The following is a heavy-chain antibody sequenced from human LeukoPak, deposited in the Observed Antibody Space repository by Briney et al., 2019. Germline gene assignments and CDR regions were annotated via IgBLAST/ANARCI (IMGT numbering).Heavy chain of an antibody. CDR2: ISYDGSNK. J-gene: IGHJ3*02. V-gene: IGHV3-30*18. D-gene: IGHD5-24*01. CDR3: AKGRDGYNNGDAFDI. Sequence: GRSLRLSCAASGFTFSSYDMHWVRQAPGKGLEWVAVISYDGSNKYYADSVKGRFTISRDNSKNTLYLQMNSLRAEDTAVYYCAKGRDGYNNGDAFDIWGQGTMVTVSS. CDR1: GFTFSSYD.